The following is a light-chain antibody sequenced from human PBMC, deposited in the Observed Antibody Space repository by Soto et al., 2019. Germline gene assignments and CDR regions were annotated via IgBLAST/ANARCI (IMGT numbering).Light chain of an antibody. J-gene: IGKJ2*01. Sequence: EIVLTQSPGTLSLSPGERATLSCRASQSISSNYLAWYQQKPGQAPRLLIYGASSRATGIPDRFSGSGSGTNYTLDISRLEPEDFAVYFCQQFGGSPPYTFGQGTKLEIK. V-gene: IGKV3-20*01. CDR2: GAS. CDR1: QSISSNY. CDR3: QQFGGSPPYT.